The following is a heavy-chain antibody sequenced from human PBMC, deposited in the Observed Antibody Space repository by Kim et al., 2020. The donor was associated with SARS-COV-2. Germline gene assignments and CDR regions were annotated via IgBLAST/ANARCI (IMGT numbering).Heavy chain of an antibody. D-gene: IGHD3-3*01. Sequence: SETLSLTCTVSGGSISSGDYHWSWIRQPPGKGLEWIGYIYYSGSTYYNPSLKSRVTISVDTSKNQFSLKLSSVTAADTAVYYCARGEGITIFGVVIIGAFDIWGQGTMVTVSS. CDR2: IYYSGST. V-gene: IGHV4-30-4*01. CDR1: GGSISSGDYH. CDR3: ARGEGITIFGVVIIGAFDI. J-gene: IGHJ3*02.